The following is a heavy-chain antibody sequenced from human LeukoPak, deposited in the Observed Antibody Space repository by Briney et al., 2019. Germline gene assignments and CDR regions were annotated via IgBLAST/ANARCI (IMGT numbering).Heavy chain of an antibody. V-gene: IGHV3-23*01. D-gene: IGHD4-17*01. J-gene: IGHJ6*02. CDR2: ISGSGGST. CDR1: GFTFSTYA. Sequence: PGGSLRLSCAASGFTFSTYAMSWVRQGPGKGLEWVSAISGSGGSTYYADSVKGRFTISRDNSKNTLYLQMNSLRAEDTAVYYCAKPTDYGDYYYYYYGMDVWGQGTTVTVSS. CDR3: AKPTDYGDYYYYYYGMDV.